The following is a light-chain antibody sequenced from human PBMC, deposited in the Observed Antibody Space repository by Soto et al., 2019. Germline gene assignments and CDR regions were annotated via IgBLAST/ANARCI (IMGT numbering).Light chain of an antibody. CDR1: QSVSNF. V-gene: IGKV3-11*01. Sequence: EIVLTLSTARLSLSQGERATLTCRASQSVSNFLAWYQHKPGQAPRLLIYDASIRAAGVPARFSGSGSGTDFSLTISSLEPEDFAIYYCQQRSIGPPWTFGQGTKVDI. J-gene: IGKJ1*01. CDR3: QQRSIGPPWT. CDR2: DAS.